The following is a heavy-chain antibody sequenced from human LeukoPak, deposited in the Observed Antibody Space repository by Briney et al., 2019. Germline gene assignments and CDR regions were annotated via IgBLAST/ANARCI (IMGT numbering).Heavy chain of an antibody. CDR1: GFTFSSYW. Sequence: GGSLRLSCAASGFTFSSYWMSWVRQAPGKGLEWGANIKQDGSEKYYVDSVKGRFTISRDNAKNSLYLQMNSLRAEDTAVYYCARLGLRFYYYYGMDVWGQGTTVTVSS. D-gene: IGHD2-15*01. CDR2: IKQDGSEK. CDR3: ARLGLRFYYYYGMDV. V-gene: IGHV3-7*01. J-gene: IGHJ6*02.